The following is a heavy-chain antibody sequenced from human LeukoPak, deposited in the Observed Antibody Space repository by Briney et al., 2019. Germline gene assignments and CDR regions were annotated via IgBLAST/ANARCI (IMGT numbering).Heavy chain of an antibody. D-gene: IGHD2-21*02. CDR3: GRAVTAKTHDAFDI. Sequence: PGGSLRLSCVASGFTFSTYGMHWVRQVPGKGLEWVAVISYDGSNKYYADSVKGRFTISRDNSKNTLYLQMNSLRAEDTAVYYCGRAVTAKTHDAFDIWGQGTMVTVSS. J-gene: IGHJ3*02. CDR1: GFTFSTYG. CDR2: ISYDGSNK. V-gene: IGHV3-30*03.